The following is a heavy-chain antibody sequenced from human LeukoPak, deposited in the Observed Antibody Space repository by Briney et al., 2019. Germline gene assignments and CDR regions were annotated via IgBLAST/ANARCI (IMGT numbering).Heavy chain of an antibody. D-gene: IGHD3-3*02. CDR1: GFTFSSYG. J-gene: IGHJ4*02. CDR2: IRYDGSNK. Sequence: GGSLRLSCAASGFTFSSYGMHWVRQAPGKGLEWVAFIRYDGSNKYYADSVKGRFTISRDNSKNTLYLQMNSLRADDTAVYYCARTMEGFDIFGVVIYSPANSWDYWGQGTLVTVSS. CDR3: ARTMEGFDIFGVVIYSPANSWDY. V-gene: IGHV3-30*02.